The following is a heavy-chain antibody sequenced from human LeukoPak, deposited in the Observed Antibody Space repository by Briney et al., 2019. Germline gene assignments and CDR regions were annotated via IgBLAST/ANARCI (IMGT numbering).Heavy chain of an antibody. CDR1: GFTFSSYS. J-gene: IGHJ5*02. CDR2: ISSSSTI. V-gene: IGHV3-48*04. CDR3: ARGGAPGIAAAGNWFDP. D-gene: IGHD6-13*01. Sequence: GGSLKLSCAASGFTFSSYSMNWVRQAPGKGLEWVSYISSSSTIYYADSVKGRFTISRDNAKNSLYLQMNSLRAEDTAVYYCARGGAPGIAAAGNWFDPWGQGTLVTVSS.